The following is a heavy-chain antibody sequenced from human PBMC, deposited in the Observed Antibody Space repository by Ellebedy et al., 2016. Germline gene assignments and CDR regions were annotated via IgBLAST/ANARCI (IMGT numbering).Heavy chain of an antibody. Sequence: ETLSLTCAASGFTFIHAWMNWARQAPGKGLEWVGRMKSKGSGGSTDFAAPVKGRFSISRDDSKNMVYLQMNSLRTEDTAMYYCTWEAPEGTLNLWGQGTMVTVSS. CDR1: GFTFIHAW. D-gene: IGHD1-26*01. CDR2: MKSKGSGGST. J-gene: IGHJ3*01. CDR3: TWEAPEGTLNL. V-gene: IGHV3-15*05.